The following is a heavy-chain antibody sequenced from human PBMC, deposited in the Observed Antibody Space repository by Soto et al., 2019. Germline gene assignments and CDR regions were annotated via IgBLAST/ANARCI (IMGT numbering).Heavy chain of an antibody. Sequence: SETLSLTCKVSGGSIHSYYWSWIRQPPGKGLEWIGYIYYSGSTSYNPSLKSRVTMLVDTSKNQFSLNLSSVTAADTAVYYCAAESGSYRRGNWFDPWGQGTLVTVSS. J-gene: IGHJ5*02. CDR2: IYYSGST. V-gene: IGHV4-59*01. D-gene: IGHD1-26*01. CDR1: GGSIHSYY. CDR3: AAESGSYRRGNWFDP.